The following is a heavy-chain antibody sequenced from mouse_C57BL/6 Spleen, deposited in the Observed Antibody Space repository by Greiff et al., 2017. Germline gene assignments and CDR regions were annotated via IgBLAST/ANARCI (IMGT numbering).Heavy chain of an antibody. Sequence: VQLHQSGPELVKPGASVKISCKASGYTFTDYYMNWVKQSHGKSLEWIGDINPNNGGTSYNQKFKGKATLTVDKSSSTAYMELRSLTSEDSAVYYCERDAMDYWGQGTSVTVSS. J-gene: IGHJ4*01. CDR2: INPNNGGT. V-gene: IGHV1-26*01. CDR3: ERDAMDY. CDR1: GYTFTDYY.